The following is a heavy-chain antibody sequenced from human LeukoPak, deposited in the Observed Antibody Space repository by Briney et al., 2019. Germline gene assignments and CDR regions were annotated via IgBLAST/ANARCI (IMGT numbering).Heavy chain of an antibody. J-gene: IGHJ4*02. CDR2: IYPGDSDT. D-gene: IGHD3-10*01. CDR1: GYNFATKW. Sequence: GESLKISFKGPGYNFATKWIGWVRQMPGKGLGWMGIIYPGDSDTRYSPSFQGQVTISADKSINTAYLQWSSLKASDTAIYYCVRHVPVSYPSGFDYWGQGTLVTVSS. V-gene: IGHV5-51*01. CDR3: VRHVPVSYPSGFDY.